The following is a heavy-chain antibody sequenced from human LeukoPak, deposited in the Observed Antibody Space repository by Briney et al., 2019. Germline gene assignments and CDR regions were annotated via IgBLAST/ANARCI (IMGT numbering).Heavy chain of an antibody. J-gene: IGHJ5*02. Sequence: GGSQRLSCAASEFTFKNYGMHWVRQAPGKGLEWVALIWHDGSKTYYADSVKGRFTISRDDSQNTLYLQMNSLRAEDTAVYFCAKDLSYGSNWFDPWGQGTLVTVSS. CDR2: IWHDGSKT. CDR3: AKDLSYGSNWFDP. V-gene: IGHV3-33*06. CDR1: EFTFKNYG. D-gene: IGHD3-10*01.